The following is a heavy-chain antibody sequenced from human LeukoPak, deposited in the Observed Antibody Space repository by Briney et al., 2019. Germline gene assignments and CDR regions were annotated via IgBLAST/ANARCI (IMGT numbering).Heavy chain of an antibody. CDR1: GGTFTSYA. Sequence: ASVKVSCKASGGTFTSYAISWVRQAPGQGLEWMGGIIPIFGTANYAQKFQGRVTITTDKSTSTAYMELRSLRSDDTAVYYCARGSPSDTSYYGMDVWGQGTTVTVSS. J-gene: IGHJ6*02. CDR3: ARGSPSDTSYYGMDV. V-gene: IGHV1-69*05. CDR2: IIPIFGTA.